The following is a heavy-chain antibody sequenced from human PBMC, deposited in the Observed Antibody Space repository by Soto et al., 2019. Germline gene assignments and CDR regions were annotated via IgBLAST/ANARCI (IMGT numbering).Heavy chain of an antibody. D-gene: IGHD2-8*01. J-gene: IGHJ4*02. CDR2: IIPILGTA. V-gene: IGHV1-69*13. CDR1: GGTFSSYA. CDR3: ARVYCTNGVCSYYFDY. Sequence: SVKVSCKASGGTFSSYAISWVRQAPGQGLEWMGGIIPILGTANYAQKFQGRVTITADESTSTAYMELSSLRSEDTAVYYCARVYCTNGVCSYYFDYWGQGTLVTVSS.